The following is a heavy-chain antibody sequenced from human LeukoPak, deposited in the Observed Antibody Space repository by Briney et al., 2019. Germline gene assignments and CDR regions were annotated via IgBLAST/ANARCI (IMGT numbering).Heavy chain of an antibody. D-gene: IGHD3-22*01. CDR3: AREGGDSSGYYHDY. J-gene: IGHJ4*02. CDR1: GFTFSNYN. Sequence: GGSLRLSCAAFGFTFSNYNMNWVRQAPGEGLEWVSSITSSSSYIYYADSVKGRFTISRDNAKNSLYLQMNSLRAEDTAVYYCAREGGDSSGYYHDYWGQGTLVTVSS. V-gene: IGHV3-21*01. CDR2: ITSSSSYI.